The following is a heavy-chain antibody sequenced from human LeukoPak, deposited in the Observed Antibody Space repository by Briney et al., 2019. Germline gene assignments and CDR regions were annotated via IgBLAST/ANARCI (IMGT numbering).Heavy chain of an antibody. J-gene: IGHJ6*03. Sequence: PGGSLRLSCAASGFTFSSYSMNWVRQAPGKGLEWVSSISSSSSYIYYADSVKGRFTISRDNAKNSLYLQMNSLRAEDTAVYYCARGVITFGGVIDRNYYYYYYMDVWGKGTTVTVSS. CDR1: GFTFSSYS. CDR3: ARGVITFGGVIDRNYYYYYYMDV. CDR2: ISSSSSYI. D-gene: IGHD3-16*02. V-gene: IGHV3-21*01.